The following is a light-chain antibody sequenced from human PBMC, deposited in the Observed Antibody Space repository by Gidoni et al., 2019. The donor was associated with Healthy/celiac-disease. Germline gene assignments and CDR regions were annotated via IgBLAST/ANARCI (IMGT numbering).Light chain of an antibody. Sequence: DIQLTQSPSFLSASVGDRVTITCRASQGISSYLAWYQQKPGKAPKLLIYAASTLQSGVPSRFRGSGSGTEFTLTISSLQPEDFATYYCQKLRTFGQGTKVEIK. CDR1: QGISSY. J-gene: IGKJ1*01. CDR3: QKLRT. CDR2: AAS. V-gene: IGKV1-9*01.